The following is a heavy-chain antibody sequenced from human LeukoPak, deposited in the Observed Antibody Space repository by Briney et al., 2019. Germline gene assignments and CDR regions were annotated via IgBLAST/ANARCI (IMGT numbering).Heavy chain of an antibody. D-gene: IGHD2/OR15-2a*01. CDR1: GGSFSGYY. Sequence: SETLSLTCAVYGGSFSGYYWSWIRQPPGKGLEWIGEIHHTGSTNYNPSLKSRVTISIDTSKSHFSVTLTPVTAADTAVYYCARNAYYSADYWGQGTLVTVSS. J-gene: IGHJ4*02. CDR2: IHHTGST. CDR3: ARNAYYSADY. V-gene: IGHV4-34*01.